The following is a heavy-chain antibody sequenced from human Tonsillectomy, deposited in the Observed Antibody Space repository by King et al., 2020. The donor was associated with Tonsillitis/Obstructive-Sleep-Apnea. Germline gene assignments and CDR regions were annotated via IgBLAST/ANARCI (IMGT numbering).Heavy chain of an antibody. CDR3: ARVDCSSASCYTENWFDL. J-gene: IGHJ5*02. Sequence: VQLVESGAEVKKPGESLRISCKGSGYSFTNYWITWVRQMPGKGLEWMGKIDPSDSYTNYSPSFQGHVTISADKSISTAYLQWSSLKASDTAMYYCARVDCSSASCYTENWFDLWGQGTLVTVSS. CDR2: IDPSDSYT. CDR1: GYSFTNYW. V-gene: IGHV5-10-1*03. D-gene: IGHD2-2*02.